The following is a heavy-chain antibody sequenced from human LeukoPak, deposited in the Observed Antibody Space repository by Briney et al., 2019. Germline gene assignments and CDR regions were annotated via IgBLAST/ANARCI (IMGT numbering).Heavy chain of an antibody. CDR1: GVTFSSYS. V-gene: IGHV3-48*04. D-gene: IGHD2-2*01. CDR2: ISQSSDRI. CDR3: ARDLLNDEGSSYFFDQ. Sequence: GGSLRLSCAASGVTFSSYSMNWVRQAPGKGLEWVSYISQSSDRIYHADSVKGRFTISRDNAKNSLYLQMDSLRVEDTAVYYCARDLLNDEGSSYFFDQWGQGTLVTVAS. J-gene: IGHJ4*02.